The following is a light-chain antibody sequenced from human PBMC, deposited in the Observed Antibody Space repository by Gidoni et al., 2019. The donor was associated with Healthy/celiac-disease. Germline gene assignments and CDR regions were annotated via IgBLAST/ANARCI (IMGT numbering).Light chain of an antibody. J-gene: IGKJ4*01. Sequence: EIVLTPSPGTLSLSPGERATLSCRASQSVSSSYLAWYQQKPGQAPRLLIYGASSGSGTDFTLTISRLEPEDFAVYYCQQYGSSPLTFXGXTKVEIK. V-gene: IGKV3-20*01. CDR3: QQYGSSPLT. CDR2: GAS. CDR1: QSVSSSY.